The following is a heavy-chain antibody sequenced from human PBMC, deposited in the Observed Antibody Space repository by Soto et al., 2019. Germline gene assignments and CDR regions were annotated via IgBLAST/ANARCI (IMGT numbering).Heavy chain of an antibody. D-gene: IGHD3-10*01. V-gene: IGHV4-34*01. CDR1: GGSFSCYY. CDR2: INHSGST. J-gene: IGHJ6*02. CDR3: ARGPGYYGSGSLDYYYYYGMDV. Sequence: SETLSVTCAVYGGSFSCYYLSWIRQPPGKGLEWFGEINHSGSTNYNPSLKSRVTISVDTSKNQFSLKLSSVTAADTAVYYCARGPGYYGSGSLDYYYYYGMDVWGQGTTV.